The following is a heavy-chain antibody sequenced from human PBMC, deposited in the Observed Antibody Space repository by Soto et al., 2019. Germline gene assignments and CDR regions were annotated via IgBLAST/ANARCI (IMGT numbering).Heavy chain of an antibody. V-gene: IGHV4-31*03. J-gene: IGHJ4*02. Sequence: SETLSLTCTVSGGSISSGGYYWSWIRQHPGKGQEWVGYIYYSGSTYYNPSLKSRVTISVDTSKNQFSLKLSSVTAADTAVYYCARGYDSSGYPPFDYWGQGTLVTVSS. CDR1: GGSISSGGYY. D-gene: IGHD3-22*01. CDR3: ARGYDSSGYPPFDY. CDR2: IYYSGST.